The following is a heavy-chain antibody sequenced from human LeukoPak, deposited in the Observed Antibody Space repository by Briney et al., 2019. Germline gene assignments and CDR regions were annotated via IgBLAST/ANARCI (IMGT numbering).Heavy chain of an antibody. V-gene: IGHV4-39*01. CDR2: IYYSGST. CDR1: GGSISSSSYY. J-gene: IGHJ6*03. CDR3: ARHYKSSHYYMDV. D-gene: IGHD1-1*01. Sequence: SETLSLTCTVSGGSISSSSYYWGWIRQPPGKGLEWIGSIYYSGSTYYNPSLKSRVTISVDTSENQFSLKLSSVTAADTAVYYCARHYKSSHYYMDVWGKGTTVTVSS.